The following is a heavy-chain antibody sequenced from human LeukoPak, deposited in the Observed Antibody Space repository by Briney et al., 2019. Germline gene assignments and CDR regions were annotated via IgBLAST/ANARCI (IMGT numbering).Heavy chain of an antibody. V-gene: IGHV4-34*01. D-gene: IGHD3-9*01. Sequence: SETLSLTCTVSGGSISSYYWSWIRQPPGKGLEWIGEINHSGSTNYNPSLKSRVTISVDTSKNQFSLKLSSVTAADTAVYYCARRRGLLRYFDWLLTSGFDYWGQGTLVTVSS. CDR2: INHSGST. CDR1: GGSISSYY. CDR3: ARRRGLLRYFDWLLTSGFDY. J-gene: IGHJ4*02.